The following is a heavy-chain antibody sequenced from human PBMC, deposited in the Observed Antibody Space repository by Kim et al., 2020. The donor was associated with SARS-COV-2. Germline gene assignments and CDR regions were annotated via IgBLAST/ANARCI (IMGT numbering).Heavy chain of an antibody. J-gene: IGHJ5*02. Sequence: SETLSLTCAVYGGSFSGYYWSWIRQPPGKGLEWIGEINHSGSTNYNPSLKSRVTISVDTSKNQFSLKLSSVTAADTAVYYCARTRYYYGSGSYYKVRWFDPWGQGTLVTVSS. CDR3: ARTRYYYGSGSYYKVRWFDP. CDR1: GGSFSGYY. D-gene: IGHD3-10*01. V-gene: IGHV4-34*01. CDR2: INHSGST.